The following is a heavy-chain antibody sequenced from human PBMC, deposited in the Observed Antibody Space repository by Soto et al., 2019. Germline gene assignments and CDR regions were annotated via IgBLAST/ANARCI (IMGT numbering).Heavy chain of an antibody. CDR3: ARVYGDYVPPSYYGMDV. D-gene: IGHD4-17*01. CDR1: GFTFSSYG. J-gene: IGHJ6*02. CDR2: IWYDGSNK. Sequence: QVQLVESGGGVVQPGRSLRLSCAASGFTFSSYGMHWVRQAPGKGLEWVAVIWYDGSNKYYADSVKGRFTISRDNSKNTLYLQMNSLRAEDTAVYYCARVYGDYVPPSYYGMDVWGQGTTVTVSS. V-gene: IGHV3-33*01.